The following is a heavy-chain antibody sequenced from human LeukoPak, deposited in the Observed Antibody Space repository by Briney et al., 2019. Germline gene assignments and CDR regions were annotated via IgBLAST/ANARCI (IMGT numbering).Heavy chain of an antibody. J-gene: IGHJ4*02. CDR1: GYTFTTYA. Sequence: ASVKVSCKASGYTFTTYAMNWVRQAPGQGLEWMGWINTNTGNPTYAQGFTGRFVFSLDTSVSTAYLQISSLRAKDTAVYYCARVVGGYSYGGVDYWGQGTLVTVSS. D-gene: IGHD5-18*01. CDR2: INTNTGNP. V-gene: IGHV7-4-1*02. CDR3: ARVVGGYSYGGVDY.